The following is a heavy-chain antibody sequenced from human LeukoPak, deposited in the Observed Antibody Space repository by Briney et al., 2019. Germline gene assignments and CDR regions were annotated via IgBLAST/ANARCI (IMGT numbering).Heavy chain of an antibody. CDR3: AKKSGTAAFDY. CDR1: GFTFSSYV. Sequence: GGSLRLSCAASGFTFSSYVLTWVRQAPGQGLEWVSGISGSGSSTYYADSVKGRFTISRDNSKNTMYVPMNSLRAEDTAVYYCAKKSGTAAFDYWGQGILVTVSS. CDR2: ISGSGSST. D-gene: IGHD3-10*01. J-gene: IGHJ4*02. V-gene: IGHV3-23*01.